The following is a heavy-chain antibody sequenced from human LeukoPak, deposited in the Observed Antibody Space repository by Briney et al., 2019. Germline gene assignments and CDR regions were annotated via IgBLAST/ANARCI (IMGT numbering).Heavy chain of an antibody. Sequence: SSETLSLTCAVSGYSISSGYWWSWVRQPPGKGLEWIGYIYYSGSTNYNPSLKSRVTISVDTSKNQFSLKLSSVTAADTAVYYCARDLRLDYWGQGTLVTVSS. J-gene: IGHJ4*02. CDR2: IYYSGST. CDR1: GYSISSGYW. V-gene: IGHV4-61*01. CDR3: ARDLRLDY.